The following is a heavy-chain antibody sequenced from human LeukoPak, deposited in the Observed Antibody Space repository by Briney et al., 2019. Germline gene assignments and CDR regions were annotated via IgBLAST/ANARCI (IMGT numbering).Heavy chain of an antibody. CDR3: ASGKNSY. Sequence: SETLSLTCAVYGGSFSGYYWSWIRQPPGKGLEWIGEINHSGSTNYNPSLKSRVTMSVDTSKNQFSLKLSSVTAADTAVYYRASGKNSYWGQGTLVTVSS. V-gene: IGHV4-34*01. D-gene: IGHD2/OR15-2a*01. CDR2: INHSGST. CDR1: GGSFSGYY. J-gene: IGHJ4*02.